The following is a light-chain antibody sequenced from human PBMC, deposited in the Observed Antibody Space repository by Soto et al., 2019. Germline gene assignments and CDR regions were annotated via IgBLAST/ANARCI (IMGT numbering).Light chain of an antibody. CDR1: SSDVGGYNY. CDR2: DVS. V-gene: IGLV2-14*01. CDR3: SSYTSSSTLEV. Sequence: QSVLTQPASVSGSPGQSITISCTGTSSDVGGYNYVSWYQQHPGKAPKLMIYDVSNRPSGVSNRFSGSKSGNTASLTISGLQAEDVSDYYCSSYTSSSTLEVFGT. J-gene: IGLJ1*01.